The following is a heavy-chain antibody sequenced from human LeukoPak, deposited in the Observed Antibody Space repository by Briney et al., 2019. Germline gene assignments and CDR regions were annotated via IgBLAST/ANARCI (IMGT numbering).Heavy chain of an antibody. D-gene: IGHD1-26*01. Sequence: SETLSLTCTVSGDSISSSSYYWGWIRQPPGKWLEWIGSIYYSGSTYYNPSLKSRVTISVDTSKNQFSLKLSSVTAADTAVYYCARLVGASNVIDYWGQGTLVTVSS. J-gene: IGHJ4*02. CDR2: IYYSGST. CDR1: GDSISSSSYY. CDR3: ARLVGASNVIDY. V-gene: IGHV4-39*07.